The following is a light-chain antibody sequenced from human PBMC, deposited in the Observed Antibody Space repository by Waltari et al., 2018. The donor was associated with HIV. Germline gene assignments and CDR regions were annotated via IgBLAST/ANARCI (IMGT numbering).Light chain of an antibody. CDR2: WAS. V-gene: IGKV4-1*01. CDR1: QSVLFSSNNKNY. Sequence: DIVMNQSPDSLAVSLGERATINCKSSQSVLFSSNNKNYLAWYQQKLGQPPRLLLYWASTRESAVPDRFSGSGSGADFTLTISSLQAEDVAVYYCQQYYSTPLTFGGGTKVEIK. J-gene: IGKJ4*01. CDR3: QQYYSTPLT.